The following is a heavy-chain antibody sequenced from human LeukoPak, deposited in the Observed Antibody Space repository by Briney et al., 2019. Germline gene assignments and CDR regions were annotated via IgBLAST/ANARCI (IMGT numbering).Heavy chain of an antibody. V-gene: IGHV1-69*06. CDR2: IIPVFGTA. J-gene: IGHJ6*03. Sequence: GASVKVSCKASGGTFSTYVISWVRQAPGQGLEWMGGIIPVFGTANYAEKFQDRVTITADKSTSTAYMELSSLRSEDTAMYYCAINQAGYCGGGSCYSHEFYYMDVWGKGTSVTVSS. D-gene: IGHD2-15*01. CDR3: AINQAGYCGGGSCYSHEFYYMDV. CDR1: GGTFSTYV.